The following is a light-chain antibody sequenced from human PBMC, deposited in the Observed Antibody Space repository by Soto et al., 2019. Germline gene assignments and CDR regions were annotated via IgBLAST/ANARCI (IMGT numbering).Light chain of an antibody. Sequence: TQSPSSLSASVGDRVTITCRASQSVGSDLAWYQQKPGQAPRLVIYDIFTRATGVPTRISGSGSGTELTLTISSLQSEDFAFDDCQQYNSWPLTFGVGTKVDIK. CDR3: QQYNSWPLT. CDR1: QSVGSD. J-gene: IGKJ4*01. CDR2: DIF. V-gene: IGKV3D-15*01.